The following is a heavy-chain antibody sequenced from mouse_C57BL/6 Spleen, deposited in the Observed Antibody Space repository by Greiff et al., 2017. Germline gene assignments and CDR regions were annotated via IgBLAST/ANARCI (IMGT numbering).Heavy chain of an antibody. J-gene: IGHJ1*03. CDR1: GYTFTSYW. D-gene: IGHD1-1*01. CDR2: IDPNSGGT. Sequence: QVQLQQPGAELVKPGASVKLSCKASGYTFTSYWMHWVKQRPGRGLEWIGRIDPNSGGTKYNEKFKSKATLTVDKPSSAAYMQLSSLTSEDSAVYYCAREGDLVITTVVAHWYFDVWGTGTTVTVSS. V-gene: IGHV1-72*01. CDR3: AREGDLVITTVVAHWYFDV.